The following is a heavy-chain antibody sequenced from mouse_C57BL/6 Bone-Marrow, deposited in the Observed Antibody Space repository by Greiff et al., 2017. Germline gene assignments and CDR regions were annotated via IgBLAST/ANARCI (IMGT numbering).Heavy chain of an antibody. J-gene: IGHJ4*01. CDR2: IDPENGDT. D-gene: IGHD4-1*01. Sequence: VQLQQSGAELVRPGASVKLSCTASGFNIKDDYMHWVKQRPEQGLEWIGWIDPENGDTEYASKFQGKATITADTSSNTAYLQRSSLTSEDTAVYYCTTPALGNAMDYWGQGTSVTVSS. CDR3: TTPALGNAMDY. CDR1: GFNIKDDY. V-gene: IGHV14-4*01.